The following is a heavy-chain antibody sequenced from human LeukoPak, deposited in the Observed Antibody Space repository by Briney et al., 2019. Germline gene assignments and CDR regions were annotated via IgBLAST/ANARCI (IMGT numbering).Heavy chain of an antibody. J-gene: IGHJ6*02. V-gene: IGHV3-21*01. CDR3: AEDYGDYHDFGMDV. CDR2: ISSSSSYI. CDR1: GLTFSSYS. D-gene: IGHD4-17*01. Sequence: PGGSLRLSCAASGLTFSSYSMNWVRQAPGKGLEWVSSISSSSSYIYYADSVKGRFTISRDNAKNSLYLQMNSLRAEDTAVYYCAEDYGDYHDFGMDVWGQGTTVTVSS.